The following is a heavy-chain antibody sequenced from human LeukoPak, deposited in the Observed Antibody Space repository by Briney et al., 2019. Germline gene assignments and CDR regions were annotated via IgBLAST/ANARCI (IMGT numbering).Heavy chain of an antibody. CDR3: ARDRSFDY. CDR1: GYTFTGYY. V-gene: IGHV1-2*02. Sequence: ASVTVSFTASGYTFTGYYMHWVRQAPGQGLEWMGWINPNSGGTNYAQKFQGRVTMTRDTSISTAYMELSRLRSDDTAVYYCARDRSFDYWGQGTLVTVSS. J-gene: IGHJ4*02. CDR2: INPNSGGT.